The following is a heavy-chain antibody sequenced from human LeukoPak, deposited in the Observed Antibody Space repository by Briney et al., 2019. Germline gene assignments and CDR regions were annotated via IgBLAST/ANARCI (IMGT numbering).Heavy chain of an antibody. J-gene: IGHJ5*02. CDR2: IYPGDSDT. CDR3: ATRPGAWFDP. CDR1: GYSFSTDW. V-gene: IGHV5-51*01. Sequence: NPGESLKISAKCFGYSFSTDWIGWVRQVPGKGLELMGIIYPGDSDTRYSPSFQGQVTISADRSTNTAYLQWSSLKASDTAIDYCATRPGAWFDPWGQGTLVTVSS.